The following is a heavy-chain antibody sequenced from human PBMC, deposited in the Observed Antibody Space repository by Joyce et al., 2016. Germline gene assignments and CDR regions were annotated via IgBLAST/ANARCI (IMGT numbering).Heavy chain of an antibody. V-gene: IGHV4-61*02. D-gene: IGHD3-10*01. CDR1: GGSISSGSYY. Sequence: EYMGLTCSVSGGSISSGSYYWIWILQPAGKGLEWIGRIHTTGSTNQNPSLKSRVFISLDTSTNQLSLTLSSVTAADTAVYYCARGSGTYYNPIESWGQGALVTVSS. CDR3: ARGSGTYYNPIES. CDR2: IHTTGST. J-gene: IGHJ4*02.